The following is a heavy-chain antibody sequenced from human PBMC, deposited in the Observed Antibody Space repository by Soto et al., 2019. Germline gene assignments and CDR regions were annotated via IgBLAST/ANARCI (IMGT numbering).Heavy chain of an antibody. D-gene: IGHD1-7*01. V-gene: IGHV3-15*01. CDR2: VRSKADGGTT. CDR3: RRDWDYPVF. J-gene: IGHJ4*02. CDR1: GFTLANAW. Sequence: GSLRLSCAAAGFTLANAWMSLVRQAPGKGLEWVGRVRSKADGGTTDYAAPVKGRFTISRDDSEKTMYLQMNSLKIDDTAVYYCRRDWDYPVFWGQGTLVTVSS.